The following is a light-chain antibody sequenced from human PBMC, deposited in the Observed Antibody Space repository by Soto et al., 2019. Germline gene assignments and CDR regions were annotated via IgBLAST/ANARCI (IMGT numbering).Light chain of an antibody. CDR2: EVS. CDR3: CAYATSRNRPGV. CDR1: SSDVGGYNY. Sequence: QSALTQPASVSGSPGQSITISCTGTSSDVGGYNYVSWYQQHPGKAPKLMIYEVSNRPSGVSNRFSSSKSGNTASLTISGLHADDEADDYDCAYATSRNRPGVFGGGTKLTVL. V-gene: IGLV2-14*01. J-gene: IGLJ3*02.